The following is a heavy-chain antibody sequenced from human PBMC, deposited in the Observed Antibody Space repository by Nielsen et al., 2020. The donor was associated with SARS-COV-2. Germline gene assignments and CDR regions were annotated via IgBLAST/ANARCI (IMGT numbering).Heavy chain of an antibody. CDR3: ARGGGVVVVPAPFEDWFDP. CDR2: ISAYTGNT. D-gene: IGHD2-2*01. V-gene: IGHV1-18*01. CDR1: GYTFTSYG. J-gene: IGHJ5*02. Sequence: ASVKVSCKASGYTFTSYGISWVRQAPGQGLEWMGWISAYTGNTNYAQKLQGRVTMTTDTSTSTAYMELRSLRSDDTAVYYCARGGGVVVVPAPFEDWFDPWGQGTLVTVSS.